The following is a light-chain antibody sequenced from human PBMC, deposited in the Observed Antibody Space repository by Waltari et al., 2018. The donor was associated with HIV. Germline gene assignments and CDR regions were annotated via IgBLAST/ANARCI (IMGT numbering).Light chain of an antibody. CDR3: QQYGSSPRT. CDR1: TSVSSSY. J-gene: IGKJ3*01. V-gene: IGKV3-20*01. Sequence: IVLTQSPGALSLSPGERATLSCTASTSVSSSYFAWYQQKPGQAPWLLIDGAASRATGIPDRCSVSASETDFTLTSSRLEPEDFAVYYCQQYGSSPRTFGPGTKVDI. CDR2: GAA.